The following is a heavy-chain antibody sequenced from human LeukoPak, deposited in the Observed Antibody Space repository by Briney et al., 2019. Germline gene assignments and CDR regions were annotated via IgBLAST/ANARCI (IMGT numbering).Heavy chain of an antibody. D-gene: IGHD1-1*01. CDR3: AKAGTSGLEAFDI. V-gene: IGHV3-23*01. Sequence: GGSLRLFCAASGFTFSTYAMSWVRQAPGKGLEWVSAISGSGGSTYYADSVKGRFTISRDNSKNTLYLQMNSLRAEDTAVYYCAKAGTSGLEAFDIWGQGTMVTVSS. CDR2: ISGSGGST. CDR1: GFTFSTYA. J-gene: IGHJ3*02.